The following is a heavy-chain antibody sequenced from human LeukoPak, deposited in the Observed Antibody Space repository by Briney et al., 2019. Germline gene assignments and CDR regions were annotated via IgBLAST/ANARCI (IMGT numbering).Heavy chain of an antibody. V-gene: IGHV3-66*02. D-gene: IGHD6-13*01. CDR3: VTSTGQQFIPYDY. Sequence: GGALRLSCAASGFNVSSNYMTWIRPAPGKGLEWVSLIYGSDAAYYAESVRGRFMISRDNLKNTLFLQMNSLRVEDTALYYCVTSTGQQFIPYDYWGQGTHVTVSS. J-gene: IGHJ4*02. CDR1: GFNVSSNY. CDR2: IYGSDAA.